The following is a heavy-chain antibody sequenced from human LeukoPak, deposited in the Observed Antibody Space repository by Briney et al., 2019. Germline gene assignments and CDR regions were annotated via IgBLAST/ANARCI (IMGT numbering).Heavy chain of an antibody. CDR2: IYTSGST. CDR1: GGSISSYY. CDR3: AALYCSSTSCYRYFDY. J-gene: IGHJ4*02. D-gene: IGHD2-2*02. Sequence: SETLSLTCTVFGGSISSYYWSWIRQPAGKGLEWIGRIYTSGSTNYNPSLKSRVTISVDTSKNQFSLKLSSVTAADTAVYYCAALYCSSTSCYRYFDYWGQGTLVTVSS. V-gene: IGHV4-4*07.